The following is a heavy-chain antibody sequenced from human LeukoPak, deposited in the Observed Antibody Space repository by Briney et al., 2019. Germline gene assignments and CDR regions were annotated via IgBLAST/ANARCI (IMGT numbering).Heavy chain of an antibody. J-gene: IGHJ4*02. Sequence: GGSLRLSCAASGFTFSDHWMYWVRQVRGKGLVWVSRINDHGTYTNYADSVKGRFTFSRDNTKNMLYLQMTSLRAEDSAVYYCARVRVGATTVDYRGQGTLVTVSS. CDR2: INDHGTYT. V-gene: IGHV3-74*01. CDR3: ARVRVGATTVDY. D-gene: IGHD1-26*01. CDR1: GFTFSDHW.